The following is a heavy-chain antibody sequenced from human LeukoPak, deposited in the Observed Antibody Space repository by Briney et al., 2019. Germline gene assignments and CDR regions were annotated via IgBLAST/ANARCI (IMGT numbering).Heavy chain of an antibody. J-gene: IGHJ4*02. Sequence: GGSLGLSCAASGFTFSSYAMHWVRQAPGKGLEWVAVISYDGSNKCYADSVKGRFTISRDNSKNTLYLQMNSLRAEDTAVYYCAKDKLWELLSDWGQGTLVTVSS. D-gene: IGHD1-26*01. V-gene: IGHV3-30*04. CDR1: GFTFSSYA. CDR3: AKDKLWELLSD. CDR2: ISYDGSNK.